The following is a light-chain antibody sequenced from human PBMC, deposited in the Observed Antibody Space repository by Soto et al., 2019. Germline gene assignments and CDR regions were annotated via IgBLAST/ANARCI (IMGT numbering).Light chain of an antibody. CDR3: QQSFSIPFT. J-gene: IGKJ3*01. CDR2: DAS. Sequence: DIQMTQSTSSLSATVGDRVTITCRASQTIGKYCNWYQQQPGKVPKLLIYDASYLQSGVPSRFSGSESGTDFTLNISDLRPEDFATYYCQQSFSIPFTFGPGTKVDI. V-gene: IGKV1-39*01. CDR1: QTIGKY.